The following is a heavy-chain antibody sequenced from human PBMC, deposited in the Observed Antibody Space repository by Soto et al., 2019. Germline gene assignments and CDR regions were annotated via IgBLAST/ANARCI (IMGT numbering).Heavy chain of an antibody. D-gene: IGHD3-10*01. CDR3: AREGYYYGSGSQTFDY. V-gene: IGHV4-34*01. CDR2: INHSGST. J-gene: IGHJ4*02. Sequence: SETLSLTCAVYGGSFSGYYWSWIRQPPGKGLEWIGEINHSGSTNYNPSLKSRVTISVDTSKNQFSLKLSSVTAADTAVYYCAREGYYYGSGSQTFDYWGQGTPVTVYS. CDR1: GGSFSGYY.